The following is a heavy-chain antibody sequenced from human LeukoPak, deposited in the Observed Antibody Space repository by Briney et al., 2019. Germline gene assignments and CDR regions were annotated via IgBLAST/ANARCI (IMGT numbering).Heavy chain of an antibody. Sequence: GGSLRLSCVASGSTFRTYRMHWVRQAPGKGLEWVSYISSDSRNIYYADSVKGRFTISRDNAKNSLFLHMNSLRSEDTAVYYCARAFYSSSWAPLDFWGQGTLLTVSS. CDR2: ISSDSRNI. V-gene: IGHV3-48*01. CDR3: ARAFYSSSWAPLDF. D-gene: IGHD6-13*01. CDR1: GSTFRTYR. J-gene: IGHJ4*02.